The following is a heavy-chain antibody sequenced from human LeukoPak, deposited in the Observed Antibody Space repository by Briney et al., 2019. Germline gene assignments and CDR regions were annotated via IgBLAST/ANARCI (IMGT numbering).Heavy chain of an antibody. CDR1: GGSISSRSYY. J-gene: IGHJ4*02. CDR3: ARDSRGGGPDFDY. Sequence: PSETLSLTCTVSGGSISSRSYYWGWIRQPPGKGLEWIGNIYYDGSTYYNPSLKSRVTISVDTSKNQFSLKLRSLTAADTAVYYCARDSRGGGPDFDYWGQGTLVTVSS. CDR2: IYYDGST. D-gene: IGHD3-16*01. V-gene: IGHV4-39*07.